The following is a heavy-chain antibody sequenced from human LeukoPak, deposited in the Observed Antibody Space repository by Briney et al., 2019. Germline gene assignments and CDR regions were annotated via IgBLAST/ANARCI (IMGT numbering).Heavy chain of an antibody. V-gene: IGHV3-48*01. CDR1: GFTFSSYS. J-gene: IGHJ4*02. Sequence: GGSLRLSCAASGFTFSSYSMNWVRQAPGKGLEWVSYISSSSSTIYYADSVKGRFTIPRDNAKNSLYLQMNSLRAEDTAVYYCARCRDGDYSDYWGQGTLVTVSS. D-gene: IGHD4-17*01. CDR2: ISSSSSTI. CDR3: ARCRDGDYSDY.